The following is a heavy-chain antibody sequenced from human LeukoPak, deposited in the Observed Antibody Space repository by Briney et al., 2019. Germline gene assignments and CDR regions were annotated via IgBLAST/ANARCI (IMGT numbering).Heavy chain of an antibody. CDR2: IYYSGST. D-gene: IGHD5-18*01. Sequence: PSETLSLTCTVAGGSISSYYWSWIRQPPGKGLEWIGYIYYSGSTNYNPSLKSRVTISVDTSKNQFSLKLSSVTAADTAVYYCARRVRSYGPNWYFDLWGRGTLVIVSS. CDR3: ARRVRSYGPNWYFDL. V-gene: IGHV4-59*01. J-gene: IGHJ2*01. CDR1: GGSISSYY.